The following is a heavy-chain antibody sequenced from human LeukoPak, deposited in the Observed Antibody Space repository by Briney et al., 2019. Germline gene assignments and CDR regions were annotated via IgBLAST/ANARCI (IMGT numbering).Heavy chain of an antibody. CDR1: GGSISSGAYY. Sequence: PLETLSLTCTVSGGSISSGAYYWSCIRQHPGKGLEWIGYIYYSGSTYYNPSLKSRVTISVDTYKNQFSLKLSSVTAADTAVYYCARLNCSGGSCYSVDHWGQGTLVTVSS. D-gene: IGHD2-15*01. CDR2: IYYSGST. J-gene: IGHJ5*02. CDR3: ARLNCSGGSCYSVDH. V-gene: IGHV4-30-4*08.